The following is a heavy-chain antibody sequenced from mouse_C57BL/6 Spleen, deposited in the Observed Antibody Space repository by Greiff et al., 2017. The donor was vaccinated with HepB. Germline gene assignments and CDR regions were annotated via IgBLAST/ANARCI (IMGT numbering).Heavy chain of an antibody. V-gene: IGHV1-82*01. Sequence: VQLQQSGPELVKPGASVKISCKASGYALSSSWMNWVKQRPGKGLEWIGRFYPGDGDTNYNGKFKCKATVTADKSSNTAYMQLSSLTSEVSAVYCCARYYDYDWYFDVWGTGTTVTVSS. J-gene: IGHJ1*03. CDR1: GYALSSSW. CDR2: FYPGDGDT. D-gene: IGHD2-4*01. CDR3: ARYYDYDWYFDV.